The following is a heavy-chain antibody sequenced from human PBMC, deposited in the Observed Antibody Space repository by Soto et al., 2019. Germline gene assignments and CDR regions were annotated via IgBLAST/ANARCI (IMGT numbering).Heavy chain of an antibody. CDR3: ARDGADYYDSSGYYSF. V-gene: IGHV3-30-3*01. CDR1: GFTFSSYA. J-gene: IGHJ4*02. CDR2: ISYDGSNK. Sequence: GGSLRLSCAASGFTFSSYAMHWVRQAPGKGLEWVAVISYDGSNKYYADSVKGRFTISRDNSKNTLYLQMNSLRAEDTAVYYCARDGADYYDSSGYYSFWGQGTLVTVSS. D-gene: IGHD3-22*01.